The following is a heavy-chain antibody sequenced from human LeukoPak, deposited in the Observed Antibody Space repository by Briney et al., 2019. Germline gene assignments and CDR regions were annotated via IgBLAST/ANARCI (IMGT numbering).Heavy chain of an antibody. CDR1: GGSISSGSYY. J-gene: IGHJ4*02. V-gene: IGHV4-39*01. D-gene: IGHD3-22*01. CDR2: IYYSGST. CDR3: ARRVEYYDSSGYPGFDY. Sequence: PSETLSLTCTVSGGSISSGSYYWGWIRQPPGKGLEWIGSIYYSGSTYYNPSLKSRVTISVDTSKNQFSLKLSSVTAADTAVYYCARRVEYYDSSGYPGFDYWGQGTLVTVSS.